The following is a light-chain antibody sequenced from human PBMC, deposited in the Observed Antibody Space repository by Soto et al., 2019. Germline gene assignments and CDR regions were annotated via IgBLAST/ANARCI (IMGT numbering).Light chain of an antibody. V-gene: IGLV2-8*01. Sequence: QSALTQPPSASGSPGQSVTISCTGTSSDVGGYNYVSWYQQHPGKAPKLMIYEVSKRPSGVPDRFSGSKSGNTASLTVSGLQAEDGADYYCSSYAGSNNPPMVFGGGTKLTVL. CDR2: EVS. CDR1: SSDVGGYNY. J-gene: IGLJ2*01. CDR3: SSYAGSNNPPMV.